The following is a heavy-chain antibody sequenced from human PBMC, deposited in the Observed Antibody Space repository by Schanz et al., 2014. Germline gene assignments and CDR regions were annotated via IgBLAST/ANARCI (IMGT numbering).Heavy chain of an antibody. Sequence: EVLLVDSGGGLVQPGGSLRLSCGASGFTFSAHAMSWVRQAPGKGLEWVSSISWNSGSVAYADSVKGRFTISRDDAKNSLYLQMNSLRAEDTALYYCVKDIYDFWSGNFDYWGQGTLVTVSS. CDR3: VKDIYDFWSGNFDY. D-gene: IGHD3-3*01. J-gene: IGHJ4*02. V-gene: IGHV3-9*01. CDR1: GFTFSAHA. CDR2: ISWNSGSV.